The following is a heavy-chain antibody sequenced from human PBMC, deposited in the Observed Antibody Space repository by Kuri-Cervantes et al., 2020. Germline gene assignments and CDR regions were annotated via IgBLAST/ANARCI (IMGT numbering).Heavy chain of an antibody. D-gene: IGHD4-17*01. J-gene: IGHJ6*02. CDR1: GFTFSSYA. CDR3: ARDGATVTTTYYYGMDV. V-gene: IGHV3-23*01. CDR2: ISGSGGST. Sequence: GGSLRLSCAASGFTFSSYAMSWVRQAPGKGLEWASAISGSGGSTYYADSVKGRFTISRDNSKNTPYLQMNSLRAEDTAVYYCARDGATVTTTYYYGMDVWGQGTTVTVSS.